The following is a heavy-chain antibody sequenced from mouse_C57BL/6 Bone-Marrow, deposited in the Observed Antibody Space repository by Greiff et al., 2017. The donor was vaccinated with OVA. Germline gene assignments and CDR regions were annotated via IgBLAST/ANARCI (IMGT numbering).Heavy chain of an antibody. Sequence: EVQGVESGAELVRPGASVKLSCTASGFNIKDDYMPWVKERPEQGLEWIGWIDPENGDTEYASKFQGKATITADTSSQTVYLHLSSLTSEDTAVYYCTTYRYWGQGTALTVSS. CDR1: GFNIKDDY. CDR2: IDPENGDT. CDR3: TTYRY. J-gene: IGHJ2*01. V-gene: IGHV14-4*01.